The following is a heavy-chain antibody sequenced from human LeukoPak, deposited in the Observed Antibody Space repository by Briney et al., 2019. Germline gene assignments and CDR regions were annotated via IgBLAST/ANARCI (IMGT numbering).Heavy chain of an antibody. V-gene: IGHV3-23*01. D-gene: IGHD3-22*01. J-gene: IGHJ4*02. CDR1: GFTFGSYG. CDR2: ITTTGATT. Sequence: GGSLRLSCAASGFTFGSYGMSWVRQAPGKGLEGVSFITTTGATTSYADSVKGRFTISRDNLRNTLYMQMNSLRDEDTALYYCRIMHGYYEGSGYWVQWGQGTPVTVSS. CDR3: RIMHGYYEGSGYWVQ.